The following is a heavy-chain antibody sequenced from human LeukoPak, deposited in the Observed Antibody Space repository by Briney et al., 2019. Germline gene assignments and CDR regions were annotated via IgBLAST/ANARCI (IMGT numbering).Heavy chain of an antibody. D-gene: IGHD2/OR15-2a*01. CDR1: GYSISSGY. CDR3: ARDPAITFNWFDP. J-gene: IGHJ5*02. V-gene: IGHV4-38-2*02. Sequence: SETLSLTCGVSGYSISSGYWAWIRQPPGKGLEWIASIYHSGTTYSNPSLQSRVTLSVDTSRNQFSLKLSAVTAADTAVYYCARDPAITFNWFDPWGQGTLVIVSS. CDR2: IYHSGTT.